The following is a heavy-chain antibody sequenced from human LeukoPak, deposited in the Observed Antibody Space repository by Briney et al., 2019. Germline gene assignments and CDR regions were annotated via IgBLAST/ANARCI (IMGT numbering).Heavy chain of an antibody. Sequence: GGSLRLPCAASGFTFRSHAMSWVRRAPGKGLEWVSAISGSGGSTYYADSVKGRFTISRDNSKNTLYLQMNSLRAEDRAVYYCAKAIAYCGGDCYYYYGMDVWGQGTTVTVSS. CDR2: ISGSGGST. CDR1: GFTFRSHA. J-gene: IGHJ6*02. V-gene: IGHV3-23*01. CDR3: AKAIAYCGGDCYYYYGMDV. D-gene: IGHD2-21*02.